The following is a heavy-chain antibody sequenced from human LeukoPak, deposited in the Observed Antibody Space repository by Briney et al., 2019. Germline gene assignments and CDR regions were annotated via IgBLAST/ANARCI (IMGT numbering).Heavy chain of an antibody. CDR1: GYTFTGYY. D-gene: IGHD2-2*01. J-gene: IGHJ3*02. Sequence: ASVKVSCKASGYTFTGYYMHWVRQAPGQGLEWMGWINPNSGGTNYAQKFQGRVTMTRDTSISTAYTELSRLRSDDTAVYYCARDRIGCSSTSCYGGAGWDAFDIWGQGTMVTVSS. V-gene: IGHV1-2*02. CDR3: ARDRIGCSSTSCYGGAGWDAFDI. CDR2: INPNSGGT.